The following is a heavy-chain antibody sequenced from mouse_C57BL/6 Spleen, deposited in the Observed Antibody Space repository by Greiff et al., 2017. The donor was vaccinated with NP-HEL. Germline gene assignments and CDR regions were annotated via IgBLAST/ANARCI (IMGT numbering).Heavy chain of an antibody. Sequence: VQLQQPGAELVRPGTSVKLSCKASGYTFTSYWMHWVNQRPGQGLEWIGVIDPSDSYTNYNQKFKGKATLTVDTSSSTAYMQLSSLTSEDSAVYYCARWYSGAMDYWGQGTSVTVSS. D-gene: IGHD1-1*02. CDR2: IDPSDSYT. J-gene: IGHJ4*01. V-gene: IGHV1-59*01. CDR1: GYTFTSYW. CDR3: ARWYSGAMDY.